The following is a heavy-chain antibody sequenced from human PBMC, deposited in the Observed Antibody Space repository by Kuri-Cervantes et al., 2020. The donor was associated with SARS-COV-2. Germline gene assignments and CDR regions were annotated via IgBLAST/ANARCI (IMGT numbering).Heavy chain of an antibody. V-gene: IGHV3-73*01. J-gene: IGHJ4*02. CDR3: TTLIDY. CDR1: GFTFSDYY. CDR2: VRGKANSYAT. Sequence: GGSLRLSCAASGFTFSDYYMSWIRQAPGKGLEWVGRVRGKANSYATAYAASVKGRFTISRDDSKNMAYLQMNSLKTEDTAVYYCTTLIDYWGQGALVTVSS.